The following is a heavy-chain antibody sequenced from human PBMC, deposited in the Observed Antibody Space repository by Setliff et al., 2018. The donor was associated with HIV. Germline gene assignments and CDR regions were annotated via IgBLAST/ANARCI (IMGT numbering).Heavy chain of an antibody. J-gene: IGHJ4*02. CDR1: GGSVSSSGYY. D-gene: IGHD6-19*01. Sequence: PSETLSLTCTLSGGSVSSSGYYWGWLRQPPGQGPEWIGSVYYTGSTYYSLSLNSRVTISVNTSKNQFSLKLSSVTAADTAVYYCARLKGYSSGWYFDYWGQGTLVTVSS. CDR3: ARLKGYSSGWYFDY. V-gene: IGHV4-39*07. CDR2: VYYTGST.